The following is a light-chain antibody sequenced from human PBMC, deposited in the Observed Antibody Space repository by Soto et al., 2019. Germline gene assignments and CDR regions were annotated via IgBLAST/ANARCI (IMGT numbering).Light chain of an antibody. V-gene: IGKV1-5*03. J-gene: IGKJ1*01. CDR1: QSISSW. CDR3: QQYDSSWT. CDR2: KAS. Sequence: DIQMTQSPSTLSASVGDRVTITFRASQSISSWLAWYQQKPGKAPKLLIYKASTLKSGVPSRFSASGSGTEFTLTITSLQPDDFATYYCQQYDSSWTFGQGTKVDIK.